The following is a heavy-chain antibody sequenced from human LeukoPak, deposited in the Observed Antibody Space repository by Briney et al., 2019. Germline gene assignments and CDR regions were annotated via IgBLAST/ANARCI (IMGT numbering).Heavy chain of an antibody. CDR3: ARHLGGTLEGYFDL. D-gene: IGHD1-1*01. Sequence: ASVKVSCKVSGSTLTELSMHWVRQAPGKGLEWMGGFDPEDGETFYAQDFQGRVIMTEDTSTDTAYMELSSLRSEDTAVYYCARHLGGTLEGYFDLWGRGTLVTVSS. CDR2: FDPEDGET. J-gene: IGHJ2*01. V-gene: IGHV1-24*01. CDR1: GSTLTELS.